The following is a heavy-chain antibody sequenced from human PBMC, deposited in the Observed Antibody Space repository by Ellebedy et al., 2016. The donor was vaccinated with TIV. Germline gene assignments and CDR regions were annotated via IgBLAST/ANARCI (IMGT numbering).Heavy chain of an antibody. V-gene: IGHV1-18*01. CDR2: IRAYNGNT. D-gene: IGHD3-22*01. J-gene: IGHJ4*02. CDR1: GYTFTSYG. CDR3: ARDEGGEVSIVVVVHFDY. Sequence: AASVKVSCKASGYTFTSYGISWVRQAPGQGLEWMGWIRAYNGNTNYAQNLQGRVTMTKETSTNTAYMELRSLISDDPAVYYCARDEGGEVSIVVVVHFDYWGQGTLVTVSS.